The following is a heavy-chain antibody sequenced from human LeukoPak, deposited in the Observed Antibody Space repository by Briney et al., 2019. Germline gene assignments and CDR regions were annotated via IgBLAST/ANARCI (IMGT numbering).Heavy chain of an antibody. J-gene: IGHJ5*02. CDR3: ATSPRRALANWFDP. D-gene: IGHD3-3*02. V-gene: IGHV4-59*01. CDR2: TYYSGST. Sequence: PSETLSLTCTVSGGSISSYYWSWIRQPPEKGLEWIGYTYYSGSTNYNPSLRSRVTISVDTSKNQFSLKLSSVTAADTAVYYCATSPRRALANWFDPWGQGTLVTVSS. CDR1: GGSISSYY.